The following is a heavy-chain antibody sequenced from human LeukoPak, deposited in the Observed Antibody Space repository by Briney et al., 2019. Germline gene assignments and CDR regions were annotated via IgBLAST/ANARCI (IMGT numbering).Heavy chain of an antibody. J-gene: IGHJ4*02. Sequence: GGTLRLSCVASGFTFSDYIMCWVRQAPGKGLEWVSGISGDGDHTYYADSVKGRFTISRDNPKNTLSLQMSGLRAEDTAIYYCAKPATISPRDYWGQGTLVSVSS. CDR3: AKPATISPRDY. D-gene: IGHD2-21*01. CDR1: GFTFSDYI. V-gene: IGHV3-23*01. CDR2: ISGDGDHT.